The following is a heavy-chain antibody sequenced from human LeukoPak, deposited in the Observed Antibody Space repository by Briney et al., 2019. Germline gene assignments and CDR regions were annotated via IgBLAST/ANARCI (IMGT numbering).Heavy chain of an antibody. Sequence: KPSETLSLTCTVSGGSISSYYWSWIRQPPGKGLEWIGYIDYSGSTNYNPSLKSRVTISVDTSKNQFSLKLSSVTAADTAVYYCARLRRSIAAAGRVYNWFDPWGQGTLVTVSS. D-gene: IGHD6-13*01. CDR2: IDYSGST. CDR3: ARLRRSIAAAGRVYNWFDP. CDR1: GGSISSYY. J-gene: IGHJ5*02. V-gene: IGHV4-59*01.